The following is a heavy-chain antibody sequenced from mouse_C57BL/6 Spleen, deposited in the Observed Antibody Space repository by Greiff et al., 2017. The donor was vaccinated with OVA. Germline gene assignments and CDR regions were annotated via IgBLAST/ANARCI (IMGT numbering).Heavy chain of an antibody. D-gene: IGHD2-5*01. CDR2: INPSNGGT. J-gene: IGHJ4*01. Sequence: VQLQQPGTELVKPGASVKLSCKASGYTFTSYWMHWVKQRPGQGLEWIGNINPSNGGTNYNEKFKRKATLTVDKSSSTAYMQLSSLTSEDSAVYYCATYYSNDGYAMDYWGQGTSVTVSS. CDR3: ATYYSNDGYAMDY. V-gene: IGHV1-53*01. CDR1: GYTFTSYW.